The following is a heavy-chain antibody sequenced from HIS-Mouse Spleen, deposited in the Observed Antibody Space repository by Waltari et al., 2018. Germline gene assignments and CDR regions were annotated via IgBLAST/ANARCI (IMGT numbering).Heavy chain of an antibody. Sequence: QVQLVQSGAEVKKPGASVKVSCKASGYTFTGYYMHWVRQAPGQGLEGMGWINPNSGGTNYVQKFQGRVTMTRDTSISTAYMELSRLRSDDTAVYYCARTGALDAFDIWGQGTMVTVSS. J-gene: IGHJ3*02. D-gene: IGHD7-27*01. V-gene: IGHV1-2*02. CDR2: INPNSGGT. CDR1: GYTFTGYY. CDR3: ARTGALDAFDI.